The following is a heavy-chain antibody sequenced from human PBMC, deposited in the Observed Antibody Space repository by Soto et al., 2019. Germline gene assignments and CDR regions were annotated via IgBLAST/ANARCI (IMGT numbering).Heavy chain of an antibody. J-gene: IGHJ6*02. D-gene: IGHD5-12*01. CDR3: ARGRVATAGYYYYGMDV. CDR2: INHSGST. V-gene: IGHV4-34*01. CDR1: GGSFSGYY. Sequence: XGTLNLTCAVYGGSFSGYYWSWIRQPPGKGLEWIGEINHSGSTNYNPSLKSRVTISVDTSKNQFSLKLSSVTAADTAVYYCARGRVATAGYYYYGMDVWGQGTTVTVSS.